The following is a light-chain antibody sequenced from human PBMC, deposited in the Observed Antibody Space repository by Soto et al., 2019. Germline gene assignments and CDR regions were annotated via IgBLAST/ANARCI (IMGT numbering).Light chain of an antibody. CDR3: LQAYSFPLT. CDR2: YAS. Sequence: DIQMTQSPSSLSASVGDRVTITCRASQTINKYLNWYQQRSGQAPKLLIHYASTLQSGVPLRFSGAGSGTTFTLTFADFHPADIGTYFYLQAYSFPLTFGGGTEVEI. J-gene: IGKJ4*01. V-gene: IGKV1-39*01. CDR1: QTINKY.